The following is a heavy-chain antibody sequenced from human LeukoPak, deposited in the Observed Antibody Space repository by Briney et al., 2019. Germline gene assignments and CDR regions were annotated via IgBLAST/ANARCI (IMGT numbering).Heavy chain of an antibody. CDR3: ARLIVALDY. V-gene: IGHV3-21*01. CDR1: GFNFSTYT. Sequence: PGGSLRLSCAASGFNFSTYTMNWVRQAPGKGLEWVSSISTSSTYISYADSVKGRFTISRDNAKNSLYLQMNSLRAEDTAVYYCARLIVALDYWGQGTLVTVSS. CDR2: ISTSSTYI. J-gene: IGHJ4*02. D-gene: IGHD5-12*01.